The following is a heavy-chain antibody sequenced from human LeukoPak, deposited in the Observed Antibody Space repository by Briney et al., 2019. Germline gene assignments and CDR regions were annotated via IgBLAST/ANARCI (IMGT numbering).Heavy chain of an antibody. Sequence: SETPSLTCAVYGGSFSGYYWNWIRQPPGKGLEWIGEINDSGRTNYNPSLKSRVTISVDTSKYQFSLKVRSVTAADTAVYYCARGRSFMTTPIRGRWFDPWGQGTLVTVSS. J-gene: IGHJ5*02. CDR3: ARGRSFMTTPIRGRWFDP. CDR2: INDSGRT. CDR1: GGSFSGYY. V-gene: IGHV4-34*01. D-gene: IGHD2-15*01.